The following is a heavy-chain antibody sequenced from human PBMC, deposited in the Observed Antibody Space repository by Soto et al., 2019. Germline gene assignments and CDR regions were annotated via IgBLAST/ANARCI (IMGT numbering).Heavy chain of an antibody. J-gene: IGHJ4*02. V-gene: IGHV3-30*18. CDR2: ISYDGSNK. CDR3: AKALPYCGGDCYPIN. Sequence: GGSLRLSCAASGFTFSSYGMHWVRQAPGKGLEWVAVISYDGSNKYYADSVKGRFTISRDNSKNTLYLQMNSLRAEDTAVYYCAKALPYCGGDCYPINWGQGTLLTL. CDR1: GFTFSSYG. D-gene: IGHD2-21*02.